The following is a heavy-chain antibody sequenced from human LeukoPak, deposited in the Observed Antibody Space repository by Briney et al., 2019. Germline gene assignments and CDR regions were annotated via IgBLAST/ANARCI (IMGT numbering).Heavy chain of an antibody. J-gene: IGHJ3*02. Sequence: PGGSLRLSCAASGFTFSSYGMSWVRQAPGKGLEWVSAISGSGGSTYYADSVKGRFTISRDNSKNTLYLQMNSLRAEDTAVYYCAKESRIRWWSGEETDAFDTWGRGQWSPSLQ. CDR2: ISGSGGST. CDR3: AKESRIRWWSGEETDAFDT. D-gene: IGHD3-10*01. CDR1: GFTFSSYG. V-gene: IGHV3-23*01.